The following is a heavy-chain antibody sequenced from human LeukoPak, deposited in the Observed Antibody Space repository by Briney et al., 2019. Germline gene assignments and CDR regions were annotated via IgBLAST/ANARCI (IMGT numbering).Heavy chain of an antibody. CDR1: GFTFSSYS. J-gene: IGHJ4*02. Sequence: GGSLRLSCAASGFTFSSYSMNWVRQAPGKGLEWVSSISSSSSYIYYADSVKGRFTISRDNAKNSPYLQMNSLRAEDTAVYYCAREARSGYFDWGQGTLVTVSS. V-gene: IGHV3-21*01. CDR3: AREARSGYFD. D-gene: IGHD3-9*01. CDR2: ISSSSSYI.